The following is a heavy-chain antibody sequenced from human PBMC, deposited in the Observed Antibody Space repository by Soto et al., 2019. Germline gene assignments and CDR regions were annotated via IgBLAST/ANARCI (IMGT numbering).Heavy chain of an antibody. CDR3: AKDGVLSSWYPLGVSFWFDP. Sequence: GGSLRRSCAASGFTFSSYAMSWVRQAPGKGLEWVSAISGSGGSTYYADSVKGRFTISRDNSKNTLYLQMNSLRAEDTAVYYCAKDGVLSSWYPLGVSFWFDPWGQGILVTVSS. V-gene: IGHV3-23*01. D-gene: IGHD6-13*01. CDR1: GFTFSSYA. CDR2: ISGSGGST. J-gene: IGHJ5*02.